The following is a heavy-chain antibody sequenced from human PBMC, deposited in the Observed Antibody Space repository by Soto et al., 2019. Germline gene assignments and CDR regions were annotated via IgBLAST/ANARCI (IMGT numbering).Heavy chain of an antibody. J-gene: IGHJ4*02. Sequence: EVQLVESGGGLVQPGGSLRLSCAASGFTFSSNWMSWVRQAPGKGLEWVANIKQDGSGKYYVDSLKGRFTISRDNAKNSLYLEMTSLRAEDTAVYYCARVYNWNAFDYWGQGTLVTVSS. CDR1: GFTFSSNW. V-gene: IGHV3-7*04. D-gene: IGHD1-20*01. CDR2: IKQDGSGK. CDR3: ARVYNWNAFDY.